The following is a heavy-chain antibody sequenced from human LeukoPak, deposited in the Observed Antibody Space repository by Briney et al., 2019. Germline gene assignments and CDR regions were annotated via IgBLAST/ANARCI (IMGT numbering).Heavy chain of an antibody. CDR3: ASSGSYYKWFDY. CDR1: GGSISSYY. V-gene: IGHV4-4*07. D-gene: IGHD3-10*01. CDR2: IYTSGST. J-gene: IGHJ4*02. Sequence: SETLSLTCTVSGGSISSYYWSWIRQPAGKGLEWIGRIYTSGSTNYNPSLKSRVTMSVDTSKNQFSLKLSSVTAADTAVYYCASSGSYYKWFDYWGQGTLVTVSS.